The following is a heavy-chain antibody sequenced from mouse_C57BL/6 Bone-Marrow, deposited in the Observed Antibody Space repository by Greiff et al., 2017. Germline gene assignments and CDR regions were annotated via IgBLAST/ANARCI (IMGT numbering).Heavy chain of an antibody. CDR1: GYTFTSYW. V-gene: IGHV1-69*01. Sequence: VQLQQPGAELVMPGASVKLSCKASGYTFTSYWMHWVKQRPGQGLEWIGEIDPSDSYTNYNQKFKGKSTLTVDKSSSTAYMQLSSLTSEDSAVYYSAREGGYDYDVTWFAYWGQGALVTGSA. CDR3: AREGGYDYDVTWFAY. J-gene: IGHJ3*01. D-gene: IGHD2-4*01. CDR2: IDPSDSYT.